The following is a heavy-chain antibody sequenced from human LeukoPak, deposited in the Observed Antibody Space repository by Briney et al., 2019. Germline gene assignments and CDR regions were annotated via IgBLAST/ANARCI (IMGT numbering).Heavy chain of an antibody. J-gene: IGHJ4*02. CDR2: ISWNSGSI. Sequence: GRSLRLSCAAPGFTFDDYAMHWVRQAPGKGLEWVSGISWNSGSIGYADSVKGRFTISRDNAKNSLYLQMNSLRAEDTALYYCAKDIGYSSSVIDYWGQGTLVTVSS. D-gene: IGHD6-6*01. V-gene: IGHV3-9*01. CDR1: GFTFDDYA. CDR3: AKDIGYSSSVIDY.